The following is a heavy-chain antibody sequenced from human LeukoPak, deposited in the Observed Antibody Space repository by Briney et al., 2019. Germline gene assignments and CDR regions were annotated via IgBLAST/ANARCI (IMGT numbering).Heavy chain of an antibody. V-gene: IGHV1-69*13. CDR1: GYTFTTSG. CDR3: ARHGGSYDYYYYYGMDV. CDR2: IIPIFGTA. Sequence: SVKVSCTASGYTFTTSGLSWVRQAPGQGLEWMGGIIPIFGTANYAQKFQGRVTITADESTSTAYMELSSLRSEDTAVYYCARHGGSYDYYYYYGMDVWGQGTTVTVSS. J-gene: IGHJ6*02. D-gene: IGHD1-26*01.